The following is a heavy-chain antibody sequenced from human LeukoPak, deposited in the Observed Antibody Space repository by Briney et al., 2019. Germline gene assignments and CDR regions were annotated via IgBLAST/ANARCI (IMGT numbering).Heavy chain of an antibody. CDR3: ARKLESYYYYYGMDV. D-gene: IGHD1-7*01. Sequence: SETLSLTCAVYGGSFSGYYWSWIRQPPGKGLEWIGEINHSGSTNYNPSLKSRVTISVDTSKNQFSLKLSSVTAADTAVYYCARKLESYYYYYGMDVWGQGTTVNVSS. CDR2: INHSGST. J-gene: IGHJ6*02. CDR1: GGSFSGYY. V-gene: IGHV4-34*01.